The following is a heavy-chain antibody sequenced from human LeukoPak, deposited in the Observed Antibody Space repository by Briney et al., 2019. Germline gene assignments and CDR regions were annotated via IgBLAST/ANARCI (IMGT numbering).Heavy chain of an antibody. J-gene: IGHJ6*02. Sequence: GRSLRLSCAASGFTFSSYAMHWVRQAPGKGLEWVAVISYDGSNKYYADSVKGRFTISRDNSKNTLYLQMNSLRAEDTAVYYCARVGYCSSTSCYYYYYGMDVWGQGTTVTVSS. D-gene: IGHD2-2*03. CDR2: ISYDGSNK. CDR1: GFTFSSYA. CDR3: ARVGYCSSTSCYYYYYGMDV. V-gene: IGHV3-30-3*01.